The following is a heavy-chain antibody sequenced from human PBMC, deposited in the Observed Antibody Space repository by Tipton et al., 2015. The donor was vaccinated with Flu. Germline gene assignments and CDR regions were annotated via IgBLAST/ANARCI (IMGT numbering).Heavy chain of an antibody. CDR1: GFSSTTAYY. J-gene: IGHJ3*02. CDR2: IDRSGNT. D-gene: IGHD4-17*01. CDR3: ARGDYGDYDHEADGFDI. Sequence: TLSLTCSVSGFSSTTAYYWAWIRQPPGKGLEWIGTIDRSGNTHYNPSLESRVTVLADTSKNQVSLRLSSVTAADTAMYYCARGDYGDYDHEADGFDIWGQGTLVTVS. V-gene: IGHV4-38-2*02.